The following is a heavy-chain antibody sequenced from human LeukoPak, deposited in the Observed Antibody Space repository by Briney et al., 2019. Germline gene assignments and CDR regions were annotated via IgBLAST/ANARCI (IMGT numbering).Heavy chain of an antibody. J-gene: IGHJ4*02. Sequence: GGSLRLSCAAPGFTFSSYGMHWVRQAPGKGLEWVAFIRYDGSNKYYADSVKGRFTISRDNSKNTLYLQMNSLRAEDTAVYYCARDYPGYYDFWSGPTDWGQGTLVTVSS. CDR3: ARDYPGYYDFWSGPTD. CDR1: GFTFSSYG. V-gene: IGHV3-30*02. CDR2: IRYDGSNK. D-gene: IGHD3-3*01.